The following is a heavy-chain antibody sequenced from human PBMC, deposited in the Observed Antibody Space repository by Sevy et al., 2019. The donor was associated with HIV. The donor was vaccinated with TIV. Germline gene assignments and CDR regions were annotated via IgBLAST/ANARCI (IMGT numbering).Heavy chain of an antibody. D-gene: IGHD3-10*01. Sequence: SETLSLTCTVSGGSISSYYWSWIRQPPGKGLEWIGYIYYSGSTNYNTSLKSRVTISVDTSKNHFSLKLSSVTAADTAVYYCARDVITMVRGVTYDASDIWGQGTMVTVSS. CDR2: IYYSGST. CDR1: GGSISSYY. V-gene: IGHV4-59*01. CDR3: ARDVITMVRGVTYDASDI. J-gene: IGHJ3*02.